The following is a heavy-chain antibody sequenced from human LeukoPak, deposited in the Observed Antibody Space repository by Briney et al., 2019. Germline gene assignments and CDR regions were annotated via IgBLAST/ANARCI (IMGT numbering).Heavy chain of an antibody. V-gene: IGHV1-18*01. CDR1: GYTFTSYG. D-gene: IGHD5-12*01. J-gene: IGHJ6*03. Sequence: GPVKVSCKASGYTFTSYGISWVRQAPGQGLEWMGWISAYNGNTNYAQKLQGRVTMTTDTSTSTAYMELRSLRSDDTAVYYCARDQYSGWQYYYYYYYMDVWGKGTTVTVSS. CDR3: ARDQYSGWQYYYYYYYMDV. CDR2: ISAYNGNT.